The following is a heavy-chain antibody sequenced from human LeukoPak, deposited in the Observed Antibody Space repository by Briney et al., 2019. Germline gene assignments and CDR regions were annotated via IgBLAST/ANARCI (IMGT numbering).Heavy chain of an antibody. CDR1: GGSFSGYY. J-gene: IGHJ5*02. Sequence: SETLSLTCAVYGGSFSGYYWSWIRQPPGKGLEWIGEINHSGSTNYNPSLKSRVTISVDTSKNQFSLKLSSVTAADTAVYYCARAAYSTIFAVEGLWFDPWGQGTLVTVSS. D-gene: IGHD3-3*01. CDR3: ARAAYSTIFAVEGLWFDP. CDR2: INHSGST. V-gene: IGHV4-34*01.